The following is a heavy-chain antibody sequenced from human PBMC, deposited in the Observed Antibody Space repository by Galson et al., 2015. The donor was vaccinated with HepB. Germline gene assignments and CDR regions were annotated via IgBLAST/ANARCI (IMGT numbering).Heavy chain of an antibody. V-gene: IGHV3-53*01. CDR1: GITVINNF. Sequence: SLRLSCAASGITVINNFMSWVRQAPGKGLEWVSLIYSGGSTHYADSVKGRFTISRVNSKNTVYLQMNNLKAEDTAIYYCARDPPGIATGGPGAWGQGTLVTVSS. D-gene: IGHD6-13*01. CDR3: ARDPPGIATGGPGA. CDR2: IYSGGST. J-gene: IGHJ4*02.